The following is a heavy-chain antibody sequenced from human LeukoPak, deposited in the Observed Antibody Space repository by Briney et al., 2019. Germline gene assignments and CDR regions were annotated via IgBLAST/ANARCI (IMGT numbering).Heavy chain of an antibody. V-gene: IGHV4-34*01. J-gene: IGHJ5*02. CDR3: ARGLIAASGGWFDP. Sequence: SETLSLTCAVYGGSFSGYYWSWIRQPPGKGLEWIGEINHSGSTKYNPSLKSRVTISVDTSKNQFSLKLSSVTAADTAVYYCARGLIAASGGWFDPWGQGTLVTVSS. CDR1: GGSFSGYY. D-gene: IGHD6-6*01. CDR2: INHSGST.